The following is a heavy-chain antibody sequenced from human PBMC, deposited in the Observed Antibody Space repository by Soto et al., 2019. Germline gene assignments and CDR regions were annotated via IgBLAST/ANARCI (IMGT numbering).Heavy chain of an antibody. CDR3: ARGREAAGLAV. CDR2: IFHTGTT. J-gene: IGHJ4*02. Sequence: PSETLSLTCTVSGDSIISIYHWAWIRQPPGRSLEWIASIFHTGTTYYTPSLKSRVTISVDTSKNQFSLKLSSVTAADTAVYYCARGREAAGLAVWGQGTLVTVS. D-gene: IGHD6-13*01. V-gene: IGHV4-38-2*02. CDR1: GDSIISIYH.